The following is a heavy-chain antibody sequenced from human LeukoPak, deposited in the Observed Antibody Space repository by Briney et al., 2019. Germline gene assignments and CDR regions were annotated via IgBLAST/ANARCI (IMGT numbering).Heavy chain of an antibody. CDR3: ARLISY. Sequence: SETLSLTCAVYGGSFSGYYWSWIRQPPGKGLEWIGEINHSGSTNYNPSLKSRVTISVDTSKNQFSLKLSSVTAADTAVYYCARLISYWGQGTLVTVSS. V-gene: IGHV4-34*01. D-gene: IGHD3-22*01. CDR1: GGSFSGYY. CDR2: INHSGST. J-gene: IGHJ4*02.